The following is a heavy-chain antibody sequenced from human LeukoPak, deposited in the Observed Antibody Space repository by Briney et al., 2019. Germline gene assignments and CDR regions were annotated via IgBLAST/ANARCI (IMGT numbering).Heavy chain of an antibody. CDR3: ARDRWLGY. J-gene: IGHJ4*02. Sequence: TSGTLSLTCGVSGGSISSTNWWTWVRQPPGEGLEWIGEVHLSGRTNYNPSLESRVTMSVDMSENHISLKLTSVTAADTAVYYCARDRWLGYWGQGTLVTVSS. D-gene: IGHD6-19*01. CDR2: VHLSGRT. V-gene: IGHV4-4*02. CDR1: GGSISSTNW.